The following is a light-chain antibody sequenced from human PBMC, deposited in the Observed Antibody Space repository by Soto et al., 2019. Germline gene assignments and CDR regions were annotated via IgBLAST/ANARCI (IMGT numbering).Light chain of an antibody. V-gene: IGKV1-39*01. Sequence: DIQMTHSPSSLSASVGDRVTITCRARQNINSYLNWYQQKPGKAPKLLIYAASSLQSGVPSRFSGSGSGTDFTLTVSSLQPEDFATYYCHQSYDIPTFGQGTRLEN. CDR2: AAS. CDR1: QNINSY. CDR3: HQSYDIPT. J-gene: IGKJ5*01.